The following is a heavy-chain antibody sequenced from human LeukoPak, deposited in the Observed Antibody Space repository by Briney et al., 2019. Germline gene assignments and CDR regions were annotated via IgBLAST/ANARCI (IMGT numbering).Heavy chain of an antibody. V-gene: IGHV3-7*01. Sequence: GGSLRLSCAASGFTFSSYAMSWVRQAPGKGLEWVANIKQDGSEKYYVDSVKGRFTISRDNAKNSLYLQMNSLRAEDTAVYYCARGMSSSFDYWGQGTLVTVSS. CDR3: ARGMSSSFDY. CDR2: IKQDGSEK. J-gene: IGHJ4*02. D-gene: IGHD6-13*01. CDR1: GFTFSSYA.